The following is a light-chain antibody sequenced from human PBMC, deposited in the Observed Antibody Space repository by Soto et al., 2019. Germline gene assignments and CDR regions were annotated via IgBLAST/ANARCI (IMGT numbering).Light chain of an antibody. CDR3: QQRSNWRIT. Sequence: IVLTQSPSILSLSPGERATLSCRASQSVSSYLAWYQQKPGQAPRLLIYDASNRATGIPARFSGSGSGTDFTLTISSLEPEDFAVYYCQQRSNWRITFGQGTRLEIK. CDR1: QSVSSY. V-gene: IGKV3-11*01. J-gene: IGKJ5*01. CDR2: DAS.